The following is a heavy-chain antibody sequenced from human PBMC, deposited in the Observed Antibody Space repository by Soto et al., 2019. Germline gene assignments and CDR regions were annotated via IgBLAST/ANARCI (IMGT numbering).Heavy chain of an antibody. D-gene: IGHD3-22*01. CDR2: IVVGSGDT. Sequence: QMQLVQSGPEVKKPGTSVKVSCKASGFTFTSSAVQWVRQARGQRLEWIGWIVVGSGDTNYAQKFQERVTITRDMSIXTAYMELSSLRSEDTAVYYCAAEPYDHQSAYYFDYWGQGTLVTVSS. V-gene: IGHV1-58*01. CDR1: GFTFTSSA. CDR3: AAEPYDHQSAYYFDY. J-gene: IGHJ4*02.